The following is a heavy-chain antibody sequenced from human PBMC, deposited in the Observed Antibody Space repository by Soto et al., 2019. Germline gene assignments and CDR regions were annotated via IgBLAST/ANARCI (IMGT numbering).Heavy chain of an antibody. CDR1: GFTFSSYA. Sequence: GGSLRLSCAASGFTFSSYAMSWVRQAPGKGLEWVSAISGSGGSTYYADSVKGRFTISRDNSKNTLYLQMNSLRAEDTAVYYCAKEHFDWLARLWYYYYMDVWGKGTTVTVSS. CDR3: AKEHFDWLARLWYYYYMDV. V-gene: IGHV3-23*01. J-gene: IGHJ6*03. D-gene: IGHD3-9*01. CDR2: ISGSGGST.